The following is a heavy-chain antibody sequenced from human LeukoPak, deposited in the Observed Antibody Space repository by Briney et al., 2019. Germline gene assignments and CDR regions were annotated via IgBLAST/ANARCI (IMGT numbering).Heavy chain of an antibody. D-gene: IGHD6-19*01. Sequence: SETLSLTCTVSGYSISSDYYWGWIQQPPGKGLEWIASIYHSGSTYYNPSLKSRVTISVDTSKNQFSLKLSSVTAADTAVYYCARLEIAVAALDYWGQGTLVTVSS. CDR1: GYSISSDYY. V-gene: IGHV4-38-2*02. CDR2: IYHSGST. J-gene: IGHJ4*02. CDR3: ARLEIAVAALDY.